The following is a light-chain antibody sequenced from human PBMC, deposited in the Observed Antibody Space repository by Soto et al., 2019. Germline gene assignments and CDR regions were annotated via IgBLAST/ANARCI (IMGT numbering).Light chain of an antibody. CDR2: DAS. J-gene: IGKJ4*01. CDR1: QNINSY. V-gene: IGKV3-11*01. CDR3: QQRKHWPPLT. Sequence: ETVMTQAPATLSLSPGDRATLSCRASQNINSYLAWYQQKPGQAPRLLIYDASNRATGVPARFSGSGSGTDFTLTISSLEPEDFAVYYCQQRKHWPPLTFGGGTKVDIK.